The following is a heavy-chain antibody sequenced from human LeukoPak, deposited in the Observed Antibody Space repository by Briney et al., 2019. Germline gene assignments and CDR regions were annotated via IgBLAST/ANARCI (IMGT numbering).Heavy chain of an antibody. CDR3: ARVADCSSTSCYGTGFDY. D-gene: IGHD2-2*01. Sequence: SETLSLTCTVSGGSISSYYWSWIRQPPGKGLEWIGYIYYSGSTNYNPSLKSRVTISVDTSKNQFSLKLSSVTAADTAVYYCARVADCSSTSCYGTGFDYWGQGTLVTVSS. CDR2: IYYSGST. CDR1: GGSISSYY. V-gene: IGHV4-59*01. J-gene: IGHJ4*02.